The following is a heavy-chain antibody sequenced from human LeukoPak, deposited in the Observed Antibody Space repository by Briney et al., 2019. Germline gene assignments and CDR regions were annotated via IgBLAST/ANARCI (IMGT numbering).Heavy chain of an antibody. J-gene: IGHJ4*02. D-gene: IGHD2-8*01. CDR1: GFTFGDFV. CDR3: AKGLNGVSFSFDY. V-gene: IGHV3-43*02. CDR2: ISGDGLST. Sequence: GGYLRLSCAASGFTFGDFVMHWVRQTPGRGLEWVSLISGDGLSTDYGDSVRGRFTSSRNNSENSLYLQMSGLRTEDTAFYYWAKGLNGVSFSFDYWGRGTLVTVSS.